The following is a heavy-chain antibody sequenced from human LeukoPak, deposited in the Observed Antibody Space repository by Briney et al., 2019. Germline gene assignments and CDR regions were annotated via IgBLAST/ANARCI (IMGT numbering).Heavy chain of an antibody. CDR3: ARTDLIGSFDL. V-gene: IGHV4-30-4*01. Sequence: SETLSLTCTVSGGSISSGENYWSWIRQPPGKGLEWIGYIYHSRITYYNPSLKGRLTISIDTSKNQFYLKRRSQTDADTAVSYCARTDLIGSFDLWGRGTLVTVSS. CDR2: IYHSRIT. J-gene: IGHJ2*01. D-gene: IGHD2-8*01. CDR1: GGSISSGENY.